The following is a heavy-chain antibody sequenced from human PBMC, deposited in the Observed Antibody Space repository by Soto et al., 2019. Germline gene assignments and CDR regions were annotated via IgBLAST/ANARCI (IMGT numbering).Heavy chain of an antibody. D-gene: IGHD2-15*01. CDR3: AHRPLYCINVNCYSGVDY. V-gene: IGHV2-5*02. J-gene: IGHJ4*02. CDR1: GFSLSTSGVG. CDR2: IYWDDDK. Sequence: HITLKESGPTLVKPTQTLTLTCTFSGFSLSTSGVGVGWIRQPPGKALEWLALIYWDDDKRYSPSLKSRLTTTKDTSKNQVVPTRTDMDPVDTAPYYCAHRPLYCINVNCYSGVDYWGQAPVVTVSS.